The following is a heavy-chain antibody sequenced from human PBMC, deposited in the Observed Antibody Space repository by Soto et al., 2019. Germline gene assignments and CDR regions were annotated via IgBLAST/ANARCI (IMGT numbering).Heavy chain of an antibody. V-gene: IGHV4-59*01. Sequence: SETLSLTCTVSGGSISSYYWSWIRQPPGKGLEWIGYIYYSGSTNYNPSLKSRVTISVDTSKNQFSLKLSSVTAADTAVYYCARGGPTGGEQQLVRRVGWFDPWGKGTLVTVS. CDR1: GGSISSYY. J-gene: IGHJ5*02. CDR2: IYYSGST. D-gene: IGHD6-13*01. CDR3: ARGGPTGGEQQLVRRVGWFDP.